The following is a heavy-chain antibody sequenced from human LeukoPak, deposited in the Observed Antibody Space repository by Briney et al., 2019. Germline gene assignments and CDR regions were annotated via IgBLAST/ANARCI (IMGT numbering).Heavy chain of an antibody. D-gene: IGHD3-22*01. CDR1: GFTFSNYS. J-gene: IGHJ4*02. V-gene: IGHV3-48*02. Sequence: GGSLRLSCAASGFTFSNYSMNWVRQAPGKGLEWASYISSSSSTIYYADSVKGRFTISRDNAKNSLYLQMNSLRDEDTAVYYCARAAYDSSGYLTLWGQGTLVTVSS. CDR2: ISSSSSTI. CDR3: ARAAYDSSGYLTL.